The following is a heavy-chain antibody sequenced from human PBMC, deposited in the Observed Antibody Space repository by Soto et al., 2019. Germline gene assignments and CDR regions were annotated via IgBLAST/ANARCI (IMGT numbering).Heavy chain of an antibody. J-gene: IGHJ6*03. D-gene: IGHD3-3*01. CDR3: ARDLLSRRYDFWSGYYLGGYLDV. V-gene: IGHV4-31*03. CDR2: IYYSGST. Sequence: SETLSLTCTVSGGSISSGGYYWSWIRQHPGKGLEWIGYIYYSGSTYYNPSLKSRVTISVDTSKNQFSLKLSSVTAADTAVYYCARDLLSRRYDFWSGYYLGGYLDVSGKGTTVPVSS. CDR1: GGSISSGGYY.